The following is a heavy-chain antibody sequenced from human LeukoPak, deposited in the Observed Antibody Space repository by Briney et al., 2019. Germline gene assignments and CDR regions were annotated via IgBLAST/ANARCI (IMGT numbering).Heavy chain of an antibody. J-gene: IGHJ4*02. D-gene: IGHD6-19*01. CDR1: GFTFSSYA. CDR2: ISGSGGST. V-gene: IGHV3-23*01. CDR3: ARYSSGWLYFDY. Sequence: GGSLRLSCAASGFTFSSYAMSWVRQAPGKGLEWVSAISGSGGSTYYADSVKGRFTISRDNSKNTLYLQMNSLRAEDTAVYYCARYSSGWLYFDYWGQGTLVTVSS.